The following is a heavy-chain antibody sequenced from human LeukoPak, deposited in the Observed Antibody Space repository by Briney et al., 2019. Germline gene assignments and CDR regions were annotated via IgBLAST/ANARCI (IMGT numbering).Heavy chain of an antibody. V-gene: IGHV3-21*01. CDR2: ISSSRSYI. CDR1: GFTFSSYS. J-gene: IGHJ4*02. CDR3: ARDQIAAAGQPRWDPSPYYFDY. Sequence: PAGSLRLSCAASGFTFSSYSMSWVRQAPGKGLEWVSSISSSRSYIYYADSVKGRFTISRDNATNSLYLQMNSLRAEDTAVYYCARDQIAAAGQPRWDPSPYYFDYWGQGTLVTVSS. D-gene: IGHD6-13*01.